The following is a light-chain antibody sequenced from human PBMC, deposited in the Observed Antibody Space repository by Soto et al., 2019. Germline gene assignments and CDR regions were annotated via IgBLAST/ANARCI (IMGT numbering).Light chain of an antibody. CDR1: QSVRGSS. CDR2: GIS. V-gene: IGKV3-20*01. J-gene: IGKJ3*01. CDR3: QQYGALPVT. Sequence: EVVLTQSPGTLSLSPGVGATLSCRASQSVRGSSLAWYQQKPGQAPRLLIYGISSRATGIPDRFSGSGSGTDFTLTISRLEPEDFAVYYCQQYGALPVTFGPGITVDIK.